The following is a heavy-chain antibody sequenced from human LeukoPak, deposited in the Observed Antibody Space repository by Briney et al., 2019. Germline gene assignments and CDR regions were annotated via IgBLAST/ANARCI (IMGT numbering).Heavy chain of an antibody. V-gene: IGHV1-18*01. CDR1: GYTFSSYG. Sequence: PSVKLSFKSSGYTFSSYGTSWVRQARGPGREWMGWISGNNGKTNSAQEDQGRVTMTTDTSTSTAYMELRSLRCDDTAVYYCARGRAAGTFWLDYWGQGTLVTVSS. D-gene: IGHD6-13*01. J-gene: IGHJ4*02. CDR3: ARGRAAGTFWLDY. CDR2: ISGNNGKT.